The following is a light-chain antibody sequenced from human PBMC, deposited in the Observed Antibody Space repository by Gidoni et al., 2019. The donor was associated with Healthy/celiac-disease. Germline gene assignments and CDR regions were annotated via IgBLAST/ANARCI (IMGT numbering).Light chain of an antibody. Sequence: DIQMTQSPSSLSASVGDRVTINCLASQGISNYLAWYQQKPGKVPKLLIYAASTLQSGVPSRFSGSGSGTDFTLTISSLQPEDVATYYCQKYNSAPRTFGQGTKVEIK. CDR1: QGISNY. J-gene: IGKJ1*01. V-gene: IGKV1-27*01. CDR2: AAS. CDR3: QKYNSAPRT.